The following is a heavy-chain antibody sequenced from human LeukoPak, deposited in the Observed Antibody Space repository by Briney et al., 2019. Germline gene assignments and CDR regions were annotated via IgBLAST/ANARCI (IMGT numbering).Heavy chain of an antibody. CDR3: ARGAMTTVTTGWFDP. V-gene: IGHV1-69*06. J-gene: IGHJ5*02. D-gene: IGHD4-17*01. CDR1: GGTFNSYS. Sequence: GASVKVSCKASGGTFNSYSISWVRQAPGQGLEWMGGIIPIFGTANYAQKFQGRVTITADKSTSTAYMELSSLRSEDTAVYYCARGAMTTVTTGWFDPWGQGTLVTVSS. CDR2: IIPIFGTA.